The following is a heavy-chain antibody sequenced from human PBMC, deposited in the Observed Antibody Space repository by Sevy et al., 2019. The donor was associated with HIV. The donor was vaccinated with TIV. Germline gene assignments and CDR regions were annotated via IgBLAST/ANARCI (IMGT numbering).Heavy chain of an antibody. Sequence: RGSLRLSCAASGFTFSSYGMHWVRQAPGKGLEWVAVIWYDGSNKYYADSVKGRFTISRDNSKNTLYLQMNSLRAEDTAVYYCARDFNAGYDILTGYYPISLFDYWGQGTLVTVSS. CDR1: GFTFSSYG. V-gene: IGHV3-33*01. CDR2: IWYDGSNK. J-gene: IGHJ4*02. D-gene: IGHD3-9*01. CDR3: ARDFNAGYDILTGYYPISLFDY.